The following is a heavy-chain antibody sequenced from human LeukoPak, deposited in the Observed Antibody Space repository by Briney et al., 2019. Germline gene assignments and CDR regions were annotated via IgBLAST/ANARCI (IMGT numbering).Heavy chain of an antibody. D-gene: IGHD2-21*02. CDR1: GGTFSSYA. CDR3: ASCGGDCYSSGPYYYYGMDV. V-gene: IGHV1-69*04. CDR2: IIPILGMA. Sequence: GASVKVSCKASGGTFSSYAISWVRQAPGQGLEWMGRIIPILGMANYAQKFQGRVTITADKSTSTAYMELSSLRSEDTAVYYCASCGGDCYSSGPYYYYGMDVWGQGTTVTVSS. J-gene: IGHJ6*02.